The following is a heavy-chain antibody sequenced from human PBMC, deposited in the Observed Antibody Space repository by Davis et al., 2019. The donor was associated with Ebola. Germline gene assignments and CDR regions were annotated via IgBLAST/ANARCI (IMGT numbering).Heavy chain of an antibody. V-gene: IGHV3-21*01. D-gene: IGHD3-3*01. CDR2: ISSSSSYI. J-gene: IGHJ3*02. CDR3: ANFWSGYFI. CDR1: GFTFSSYS. Sequence: GESLKISCAASGFTFSSYSMNWVRQAPGKGLEWVSSISSSSSYIYYADSVKGRFTISRDNAKNSLYLQMNSLRDEDTAVYYCANFWSGYFIWGQGTMVTVSS.